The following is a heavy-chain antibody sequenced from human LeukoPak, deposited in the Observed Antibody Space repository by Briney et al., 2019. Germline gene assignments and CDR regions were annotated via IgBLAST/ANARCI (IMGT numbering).Heavy chain of an antibody. D-gene: IGHD6-19*01. CDR2: INSDGSST. J-gene: IGHJ4*02. Sequence: PGGSLRLSCAASGFTFSSYWMHWVRQAPGKGLVWVSRINSDGSSTSYADSVKGRFTISRDNAKNTLYLQMNSLRAEDTAVYYCASTRSSGAGHGNDDWGQGTQVTVSS. V-gene: IGHV3-74*01. CDR3: ASTRSSGAGHGNDD. CDR1: GFTFSSYW.